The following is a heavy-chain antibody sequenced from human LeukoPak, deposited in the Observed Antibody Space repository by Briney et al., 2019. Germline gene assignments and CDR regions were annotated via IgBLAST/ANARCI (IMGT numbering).Heavy chain of an antibody. D-gene: IGHD3-22*01. CDR1: GFTFSSYE. CDR3: ARGDYYDSAYYFDY. CDR2: ISSSGSTI. Sequence: GGSLRLSCAASGFTFSSYEMNWVRQAPGKGLEWVSYISSSGSTIYYADSVKGRFTISRDNAKNSLYLQMNSLRAEDTAVYYCARGDYYDSAYYFDYWGQGTLVTVSS. V-gene: IGHV3-48*03. J-gene: IGHJ4*02.